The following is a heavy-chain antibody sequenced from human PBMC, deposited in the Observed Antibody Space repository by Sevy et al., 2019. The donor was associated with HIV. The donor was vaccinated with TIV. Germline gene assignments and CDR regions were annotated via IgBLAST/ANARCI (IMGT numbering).Heavy chain of an antibody. D-gene: IGHD4-17*01. CDR1: GFSFSSYE. V-gene: IGHV3-48*03. Sequence: GGSLRLSYAASGFSFSSYEMNWVRQAPGKGLEWVSYISNSGTTISYSDSVRGRFTISRDNARNLLYLQMNSLRAEDTAVYFCARDLPPSATTVPHFDCWGQGTLVTVSS. J-gene: IGHJ4*02. CDR2: ISNSGTTI. CDR3: ARDLPPSATTVPHFDC.